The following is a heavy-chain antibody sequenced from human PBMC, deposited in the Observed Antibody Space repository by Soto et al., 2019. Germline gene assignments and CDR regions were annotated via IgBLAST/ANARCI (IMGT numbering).Heavy chain of an antibody. V-gene: IGHV3-33*08. CDR3: ARDRGYRRYFDSSGFWADS. Sequence: GVTLSISWAASGFTFSNYGMDWVRQAPGKGLEWVAAVVYDGSKKYYADSVKGRFTVSRDNYKNTLFLEMNALRAEDTAVYYCARDRGYRRYFDSSGFWADSWGQGTLVTVSS. D-gene: IGHD3-22*01. CDR2: VVYDGSKK. CDR1: GFTFSNYG. J-gene: IGHJ4*02.